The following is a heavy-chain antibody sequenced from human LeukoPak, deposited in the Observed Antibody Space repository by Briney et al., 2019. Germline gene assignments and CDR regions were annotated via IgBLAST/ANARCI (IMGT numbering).Heavy chain of an antibody. CDR3: VVVGPTTDY. CDR2: IYYSGST. CDR1: GGSINSYF. D-gene: IGHD1-26*01. Sequence: SETLSLTCIVSGGSINSYFWSWIRQPPGKGLEWIGYIYYSGSTNYNPSLKSRVTISVDTSKNQFSLKLSSVTAADTAVYYCVVVGPTTDYWGQGALVTVSS. J-gene: IGHJ4*02. V-gene: IGHV4-59*08.